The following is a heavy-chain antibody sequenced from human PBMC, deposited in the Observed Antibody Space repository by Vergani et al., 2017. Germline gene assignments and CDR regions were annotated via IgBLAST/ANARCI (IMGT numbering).Heavy chain of an antibody. CDR2: IYYSGST. J-gene: IGHJ5*02. V-gene: IGHV4-39*01. D-gene: IGHD6-19*01. Sequence: QLQLQESGPGLVKPSATLSLTCSVFGAPIRSSNYYWGWIRQPPGKGLEWIASIYYSGSTYYNLSLKSRVTISVDTSKNQFSLKLSSVTAADTAVYFCARHSTVEWLVKLGWIDPWGQGILVTVSS. CDR3: ARHSTVEWLVKLGWIDP. CDR1: GAPIRSSNYY.